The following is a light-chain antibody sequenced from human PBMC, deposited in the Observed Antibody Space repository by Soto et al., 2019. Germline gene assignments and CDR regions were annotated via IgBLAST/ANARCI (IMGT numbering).Light chain of an antibody. Sequence: QSVLTQPASVSGSPGQSITISCTGTSRDVGAYNYVSWYQQHPGKAPKLMVYDVTNRPSGVSDRFSGSKSGNTASLTISGLQAEDEADSFCSSHSNITPYVFGTGTKVTVL. J-gene: IGLJ1*01. CDR1: SRDVGAYNY. CDR3: SSHSNITPYV. V-gene: IGLV2-14*01. CDR2: DVT.